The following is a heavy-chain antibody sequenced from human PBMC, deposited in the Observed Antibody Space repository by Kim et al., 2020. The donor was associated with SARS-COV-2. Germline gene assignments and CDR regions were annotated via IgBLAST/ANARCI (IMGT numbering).Heavy chain of an antibody. V-gene: IGHV3-15*01. J-gene: IGHJ4*02. CDR2: IKSKTDGGTI. Sequence: GGSLRLSCAASGFIFNNAWMTWVRQAPGKGLEWVGHIKSKTDGGTIDYAAPVKGRFTISRDDSKNMLNLQMNSLKTEDTAVYYCTTEDRGPGNYWGQGTLVTVSS. CDR1: GFIFNNAW. CDR3: TTEDRGPGNY. D-gene: IGHD5-12*01.